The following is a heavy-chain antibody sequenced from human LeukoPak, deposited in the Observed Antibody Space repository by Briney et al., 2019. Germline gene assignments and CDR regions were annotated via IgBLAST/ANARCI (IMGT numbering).Heavy chain of an antibody. D-gene: IGHD6-13*01. CDR2: ISSSSSYI. V-gene: IGHV3-21*01. CDR1: GFTFSNAW. CDR3: AREHIAAAGTYDY. J-gene: IGHJ4*02. Sequence: GGSLRLSCAASGFTFSNAWMNWVRQAPGKGLEWVSSISSSSSYIYYADSVKGRFTISRDNAKNSLFLQMNSLRAEDTAVYYCAREHIAAAGTYDYWGQGTLVTVSS.